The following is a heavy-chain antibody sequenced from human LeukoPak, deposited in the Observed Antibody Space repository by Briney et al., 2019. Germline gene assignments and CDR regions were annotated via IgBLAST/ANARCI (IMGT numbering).Heavy chain of an antibody. J-gene: IGHJ4*02. D-gene: IGHD1-1*01. CDR1: GFTFSSYA. CDR3: ARDPGSYYFDY. Sequence: PGGSLRLSCAASGFTFSSYAMHWVRQAPGKGLEWVAVISYDGSNKYYADSVKGRFTISRDNSKNTLYLQMNSLRAEDTAVYYCARDPGSYYFDYRGQGTLVTVSS. CDR2: ISYDGSNK. V-gene: IGHV3-30-3*01.